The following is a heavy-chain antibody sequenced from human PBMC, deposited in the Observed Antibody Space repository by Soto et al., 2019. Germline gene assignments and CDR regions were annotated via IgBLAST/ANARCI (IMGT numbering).Heavy chain of an antibody. CDR1: AVSISSSSYY. CDR2: IYSLGNT. Sequence: AETLSLTCTVSAVSISSSSYYWDWILQPPLQGLEWLGTIYSLGNTYYNPSLKSRVTISVDKSKSQLFLKLSSVTAPDTAVYYCARPIYDSSGYYYAYWGQGTLVTVSS. D-gene: IGHD3-22*01. CDR3: ARPIYDSSGYYYAY. V-gene: IGHV4-39*01. J-gene: IGHJ4*02.